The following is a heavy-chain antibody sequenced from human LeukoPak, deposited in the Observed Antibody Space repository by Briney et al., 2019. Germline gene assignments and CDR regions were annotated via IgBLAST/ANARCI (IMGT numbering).Heavy chain of an antibody. Sequence: MRGEPLKISCKASGYTFTTYWISWVRQMPGKGLEWMGRIDPSDSYTDYSPSFQGHVTISADKSISTAFLQWSSLKASDTAMYYCARQTTQGFDHWGQGTLVSVSS. V-gene: IGHV5-10-1*01. J-gene: IGHJ4*02. CDR3: ARQTTQGFDH. CDR2: IDPSDSYT. D-gene: IGHD4-17*01. CDR1: GYTFTTYW.